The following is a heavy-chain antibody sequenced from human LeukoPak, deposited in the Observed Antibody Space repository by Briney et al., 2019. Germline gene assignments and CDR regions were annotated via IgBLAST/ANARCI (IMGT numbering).Heavy chain of an antibody. V-gene: IGHV1-2*02. CDR1: GYTFTGYY. CDR2: INPNSGGT. D-gene: IGHD3-9*01. CDR3: ARVRYSDTLTGYYGDGYFGY. Sequence: GASVKVSCKTSGYTFTGYYMHWVRQAPGQGLEWMGWINPNSGGTNYAQKFQGRVTMTRDTSISTAYMELSRLRSDDTAVYYCARVRYSDTLTGYYGDGYFGYWGQGTLVTVSS. J-gene: IGHJ4*02.